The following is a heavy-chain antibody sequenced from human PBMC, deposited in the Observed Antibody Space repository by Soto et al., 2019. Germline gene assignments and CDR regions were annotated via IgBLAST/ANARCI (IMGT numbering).Heavy chain of an antibody. D-gene: IGHD3-22*01. CDR1: GFTFSGSA. Sequence: EVQLVESGVGLVQPGGSLKLSCAASGFTFSGSAMHWVRQASGKGLEWVGRIRSKANRYATAYAASVKGRFTISRDDSKNTAYLQMNSLKTEDTAVYYCTIHALDYYDSSGYYYYYYGMDDWGQGTTGTVS. V-gene: IGHV3-73*02. CDR2: IRSKANRYAT. CDR3: TIHALDYYDSSGYYYYYYGMDD. J-gene: IGHJ6*02.